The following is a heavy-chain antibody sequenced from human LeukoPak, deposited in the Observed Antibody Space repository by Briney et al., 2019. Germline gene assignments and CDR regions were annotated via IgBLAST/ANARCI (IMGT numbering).Heavy chain of an antibody. D-gene: IGHD3-22*01. CDR2: IYYSGST. J-gene: IGHJ4*02. Sequence: SETLSLTCTVSGGSISSGAYFWTWTRQHPGKGLEWIGYIYYSGSTYYNPSLKSRVTISADTSKNQFSLKLSSVTAADTAVYYCARGAYYDSSAYGYWGQGTLVTVSS. CDR3: ARGAYYDSSAYGY. CDR1: GGSISSGAYF. V-gene: IGHV4-31*03.